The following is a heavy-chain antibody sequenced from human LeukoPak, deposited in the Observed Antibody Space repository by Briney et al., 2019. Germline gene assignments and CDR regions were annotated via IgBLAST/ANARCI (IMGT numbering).Heavy chain of an antibody. J-gene: IGHJ4*02. CDR1: GFTFDDYA. D-gene: IGHD3-22*01. CDR3: AKGTPYYYDSSGSLYYFDY. CDR2: ISWNGGSI. V-gene: IGHV3-9*01. Sequence: PGGSLRLSCAASGFTFDDYAMHWVRQAPGKGLEWVSGISWNGGSIGYADSVKGRFTISRDNAKNSLYLQMNSLRAEDTALYYCAKGTPYYYDSSGSLYYFDYWGQGTLVTVSS.